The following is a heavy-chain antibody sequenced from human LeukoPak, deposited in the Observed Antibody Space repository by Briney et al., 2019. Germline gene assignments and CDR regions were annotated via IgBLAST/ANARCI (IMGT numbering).Heavy chain of an antibody. CDR3: ARDRWELGGVRGHFDY. CDR1: GGSISSSSYY. V-gene: IGHV4-39*07. CDR2: IYYSGST. D-gene: IGHD1-26*01. Sequence: PSETLSLTCTVSGGSISSSSYYWGWIRQPPGKGLEWIGSIYYSGSTYYNPSLKSRVTISVDTSKNQFSLKLSSVTAADTAVYYCARDRWELGGVRGHFDYWGQGTLVTVSS. J-gene: IGHJ4*02.